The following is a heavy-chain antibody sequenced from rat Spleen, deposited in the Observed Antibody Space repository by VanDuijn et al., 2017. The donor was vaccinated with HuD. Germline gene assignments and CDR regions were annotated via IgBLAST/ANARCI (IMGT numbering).Heavy chain of an antibody. CDR1: GFTFSNYY. Sequence: EVQLVESGGGLVQPGRSLKLSCAASGFTFSNYYMAWVRQAPTKGLEWVAYIRYEVSRTYYRDSVKGRFTLSRDDAKRTLFLQMDSLRSEDTATYYCARLSYYYDGYFDYWGQGVMVTVSS. CDR3: ARLSYYYDGYFDY. CDR2: IRYEVSRT. V-gene: IGHV5-22*01. J-gene: IGHJ2*01. D-gene: IGHD1-12*03.